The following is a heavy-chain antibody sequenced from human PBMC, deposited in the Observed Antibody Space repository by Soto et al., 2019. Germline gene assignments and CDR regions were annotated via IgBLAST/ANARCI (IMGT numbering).Heavy chain of an antibody. CDR2: IYYSGST. Sequence: SETLSLTCTVSGGSISSSSYYWGWIRQPPGKGLEWIGSIYYSGSTYYNPSLKSRVTISVDTSKNQFSLKLSSVTAADTAVYYCARRYGRYYYMDVWGKGTTVTVSS. J-gene: IGHJ6*03. V-gene: IGHV4-39*01. CDR3: ARRYGRYYYMDV. D-gene: IGHD4-17*01. CDR1: GGSISSSSYY.